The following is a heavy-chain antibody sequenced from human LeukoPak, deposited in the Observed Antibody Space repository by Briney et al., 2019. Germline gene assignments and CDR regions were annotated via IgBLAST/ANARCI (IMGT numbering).Heavy chain of an antibody. D-gene: IGHD6-19*01. V-gene: IGHV3-23*01. CDR2: INNGGAT. Sequence: PGGSLRLSCAASGFTFSSYGMSWVRQAPGKGLEWVSAINNGGATYYADSVKGRFTISRDNSKNALYLQMNSLRAEDSAVYYCARVRYDSGWYDYWGQGALVTVSS. CDR1: GFTFSSYG. CDR3: ARVRYDSGWYDY. J-gene: IGHJ4*02.